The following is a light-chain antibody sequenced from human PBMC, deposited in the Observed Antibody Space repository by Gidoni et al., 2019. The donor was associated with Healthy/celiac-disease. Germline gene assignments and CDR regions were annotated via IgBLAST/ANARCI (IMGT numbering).Light chain of an antibody. CDR3: PQYGSSAWT. Sequence: EIVLTHSPGTLSLSPGERATLSCRASQSVSSSYLAWYQQKPGQAPRLLIYGASSRATGIPDRFSGSGSGTDFTLTISRLEPEDFAVYYCPQYGSSAWTFGQGTKVEIK. CDR2: GAS. V-gene: IGKV3-20*01. CDR1: QSVSSSY. J-gene: IGKJ1*01.